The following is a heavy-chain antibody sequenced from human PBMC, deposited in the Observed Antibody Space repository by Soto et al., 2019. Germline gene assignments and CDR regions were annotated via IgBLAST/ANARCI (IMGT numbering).Heavy chain of an antibody. D-gene: IGHD3-22*01. CDR1: GVSISSNIYY. Sequence: SDTLSLTCTVSGVSISSNIYYWGLIRQPPGKGLEWIGNIHYSGSTYYDSSLKSRVTISVDTSKNQFSLKLSSVTAADTAVYYCASQHYYDSSGYYVVYWGQGTLVTVS. V-gene: IGHV4-39*01. CDR2: IHYSGST. CDR3: ASQHYYDSSGYYVVY. J-gene: IGHJ4*02.